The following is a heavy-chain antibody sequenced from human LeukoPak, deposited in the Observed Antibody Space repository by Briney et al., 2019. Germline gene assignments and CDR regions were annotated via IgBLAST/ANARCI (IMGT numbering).Heavy chain of an antibody. D-gene: IGHD3-22*01. CDR2: ISYDGSNK. Sequence: GGSLRLSCAASGFTFSSYGMHWVRQAPGKGLEWVAVISYDGSNKYYADSVKGRFTISRDNSKNTLYLQMNSLRAEDTAVYYCAKGPQAESSSGYPPFDYWGQGTLVTVSS. J-gene: IGHJ4*02. CDR3: AKGPQAESSSGYPPFDY. CDR1: GFTFSSYG. V-gene: IGHV3-30*18.